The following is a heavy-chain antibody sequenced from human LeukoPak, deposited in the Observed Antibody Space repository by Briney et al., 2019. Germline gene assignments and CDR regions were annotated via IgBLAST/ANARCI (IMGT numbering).Heavy chain of an antibody. CDR1: GGTFSSYA. CDR2: IIPIFGTA. J-gene: IGHJ4*02. D-gene: IGHD5/OR15-5a*01. CDR3: ARNPIFDSAFDY. V-gene: IGHV1-69*05. Sequence: SVKVSCKASGGTFSSYAISWVRQAPGQGLEWKGGIIPIFGTANYAQKFQGRVTITTDESTSTAYMELSSLGSEDTAVYYCARNPIFDSAFDYWGQGTLVTVSS.